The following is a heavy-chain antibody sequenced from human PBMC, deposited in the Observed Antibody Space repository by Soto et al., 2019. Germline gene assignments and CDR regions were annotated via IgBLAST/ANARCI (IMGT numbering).Heavy chain of an antibody. V-gene: IGHV1-18*01. CDR2: ISPYTGNT. CDR3: VMVDNYVTPTPQDV. D-gene: IGHD3-16*01. Sequence: QVQLVQSGDEVKKPGASVKVSCKASGYIFVNYGIAWVRQAPGQGLEGMGWISPYTGNTHSATKVHGRLTMTTDTYTSTAYLDLGSLTSDDTAVYYCVMVDNYVTPTPQDVWGQGTTVTVSS. J-gene: IGHJ6*02. CDR1: GYIFVNYG.